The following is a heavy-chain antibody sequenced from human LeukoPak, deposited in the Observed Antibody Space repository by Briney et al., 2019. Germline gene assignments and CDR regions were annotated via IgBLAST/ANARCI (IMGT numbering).Heavy chain of an antibody. J-gene: IGHJ6*02. D-gene: IGHD2-2*01. CDR3: TTGEVVPAAIRGYYYYGMDV. Sequence: GGSLRLSCAASGFTFSNAWMSWVRQAPGKGLEWVGRITSKTDGGTTDYAAPVKGRFTISRDDSKNTLYLQMNSLKTEDTAVYYCTTGEVVPAAIRGYYYYGMDVWGPGTTVTVSS. CDR2: ITSKTDGGTT. V-gene: IGHV3-15*01. CDR1: GFTFSNAW.